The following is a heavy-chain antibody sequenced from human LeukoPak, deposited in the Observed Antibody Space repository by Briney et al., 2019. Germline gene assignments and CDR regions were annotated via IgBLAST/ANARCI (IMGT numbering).Heavy chain of an antibody. V-gene: IGHV3-30*18. D-gene: IGHD3-10*01. CDR2: ISYDGSNK. J-gene: IGHJ4*02. CDR1: GFTFSSYG. CDR3: AKDLGPKRFLDY. Sequence: PGGSLRLSCAASGFTFSSYGMHWVRQAPGKGLEWVAVISYDGSNKYYADSVKGRFTISRDNSKNTLYLQMNSLRAEDTAVYYCAKDLGPKRFLDYWGQGTLVTVSS.